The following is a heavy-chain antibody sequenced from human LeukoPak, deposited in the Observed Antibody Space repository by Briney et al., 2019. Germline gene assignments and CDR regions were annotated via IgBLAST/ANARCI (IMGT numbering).Heavy chain of an antibody. CDR2: IYTSGST. D-gene: IGHD3-16*02. Sequence: IGRIYTSGSTNYNPSLKSRVTMSVDTSKNQFSLKLSSVTAADTAVYYCARHFRSYYFDYWGQGTLVTVSS. V-gene: IGHV4-4*07. J-gene: IGHJ4*02. CDR3: ARHFRSYYFDY.